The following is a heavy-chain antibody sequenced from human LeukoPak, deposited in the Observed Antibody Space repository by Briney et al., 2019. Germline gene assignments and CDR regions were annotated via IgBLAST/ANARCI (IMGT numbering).Heavy chain of an antibody. D-gene: IGHD4-11*01. V-gene: IGHV5-51*01. CDR1: GYSFTSYW. Sequence: GESLKISCKGSGYSFTSYWIGWVRQMPGKGLEWMGIIYPGDSDTRYSPSFQGQVTISADKSIGTAYLQWSSLKASDTAMYYCARGKCTVTTKGLNSCWFDPWGQGTLVTVSS. CDR3: ARGKCTVTTKGLNSCWFDP. J-gene: IGHJ5*02. CDR2: IYPGDSDT.